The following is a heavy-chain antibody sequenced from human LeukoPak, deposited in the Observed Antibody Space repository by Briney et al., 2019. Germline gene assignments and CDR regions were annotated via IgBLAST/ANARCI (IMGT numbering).Heavy chain of an antibody. J-gene: IGHJ4*02. CDR2: IYSGGTT. CDR1: GFTVSTNC. CDR3: ARVDTVMAYYFDL. D-gene: IGHD5-18*01. Sequence: GGSLRLSCAASGFTVSTNCMTWVRHAPGKGLEEVSTIYSGGTTYYADSVMGRFTISRHNSRNTLYLQMNSLRAEDTAVYYCARVDTVMAYYFDLWGQGTLVTVSS. V-gene: IGHV3-53*04.